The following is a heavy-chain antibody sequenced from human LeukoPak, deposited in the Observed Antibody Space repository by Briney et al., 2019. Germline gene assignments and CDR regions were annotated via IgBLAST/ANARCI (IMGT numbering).Heavy chain of an antibody. CDR3: ARVPGYDSSGYFDY. CDR1: GFTVSSNY. D-gene: IGHD3-22*01. CDR2: IYSCGST. Sequence: QPGGSLRLSCAASGFTVSSNYMSWVRQAPGKGLEWVSVIYSCGSTYYADSVKGRFTISRDNSKNTLYLQMNSLRAEDTAVYYCARVPGYDSSGYFDYWGQGTLVTVSS. J-gene: IGHJ4*02. V-gene: IGHV3-66*03.